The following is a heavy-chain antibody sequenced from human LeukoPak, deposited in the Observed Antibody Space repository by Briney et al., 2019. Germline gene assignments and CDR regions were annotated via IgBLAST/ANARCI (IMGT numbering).Heavy chain of an antibody. CDR2: IYYSGST. CDR3: ARDQTYSGSGIYTYFDY. CDR1: GGSISSSSYY. J-gene: IGHJ4*02. Sequence: SETLSLTCTVSGGSISSSSYYWGWIRQPPGKGLEWIGSIYYSGSTYYNPSLKRRVTISVDTSKNQFSLKLTSVTAADTAVYYCARDQTYSGSGIYTYFDYWGQGILVTVSS. D-gene: IGHD3-10*01. V-gene: IGHV4-39*07.